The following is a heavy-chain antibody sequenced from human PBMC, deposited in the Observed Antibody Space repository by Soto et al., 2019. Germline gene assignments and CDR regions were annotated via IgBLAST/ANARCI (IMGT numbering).Heavy chain of an antibody. CDR2: ISAYNGDT. V-gene: IGHV1-18*01. CDR1: GYTFRSYG. CDR3: ARSGAYCTSITCLFDSF. Sequence: QAQLVQSGAEVKKPGASVKVSCRASGYTFRSYGYAWVRQAPGQGLEWMGWISAYNGDTNYAQKFQDRVTLTTDTSTTTAYMELRNLGSDDTAVYYCARSGAYCTSITCLFDSFWGLGTLVTVSS. D-gene: IGHD2-8*01. J-gene: IGHJ4*02.